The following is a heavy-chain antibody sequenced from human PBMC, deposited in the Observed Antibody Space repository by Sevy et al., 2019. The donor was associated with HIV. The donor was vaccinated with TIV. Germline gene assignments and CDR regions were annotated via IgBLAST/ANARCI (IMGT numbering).Heavy chain of an antibody. CDR1: GYTFTGYY. CDR3: ARDGFAVRRVTETPFDY. V-gene: IGHV1-2*02. Sequence: ASVKVSCKASGYTFTGYYMHWVRQAPGQGLEWMGWINPNSGDTNYALKFQGRVTMTRDTSISVVYMELSRLRSDDSAVFYCARDGFAVRRVTETPFDYWGQGTLVTVSS. CDR2: INPNSGDT. D-gene: IGHD3-10*01. J-gene: IGHJ4*02.